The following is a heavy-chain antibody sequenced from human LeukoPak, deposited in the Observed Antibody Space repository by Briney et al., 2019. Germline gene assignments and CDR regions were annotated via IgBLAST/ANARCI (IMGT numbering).Heavy chain of an antibody. CDR1: GFTFSVYG. V-gene: IGHV3-30*18. CDR3: AKSLLPIVVVPAAMAD. Sequence: GSLRLFCAASGFTFSVYGMQWVRQAPGKGLEWVAIISCDGSNAYYGDSVKGRFTISRDNSKNTVYLQMNSLRAEDTAVYYCAKSLLPIVVVPAAMADWGQGTLVTVSS. J-gene: IGHJ4*02. D-gene: IGHD2-2*01. CDR2: ISCDGSNA.